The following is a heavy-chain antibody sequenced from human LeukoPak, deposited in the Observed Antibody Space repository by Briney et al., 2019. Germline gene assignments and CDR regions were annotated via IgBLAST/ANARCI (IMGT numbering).Heavy chain of an antibody. CDR3: AGDYGDYGYYFDY. CDR1: GGSISSYY. CDR2: IYYSGST. V-gene: IGHV4-59*01. Sequence: SETLSLTCTVSGGSISSYYWSWIRQPLGKGLEWIGYIYYSGSTNYNPSLKSRVTISVDTSKNQFSLKLSSVTAADTAVYYCAGDYGDYGYYFDYWGQGTLVTVSS. D-gene: IGHD4-17*01. J-gene: IGHJ4*02.